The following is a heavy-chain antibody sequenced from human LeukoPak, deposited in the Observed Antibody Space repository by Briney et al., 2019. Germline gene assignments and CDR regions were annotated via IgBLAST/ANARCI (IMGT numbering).Heavy chain of an antibody. D-gene: IGHD5-24*01. V-gene: IGHV4-34*01. CDR3: ARGSCRVALDY. CDR1: GGSFSGYY. J-gene: IGHJ4*02. CDR2: INHSAST. Sequence: PSETLSLTCAVYGGSFSGYYWSWIRQPPGQGLEWIGEINHSASTNYDPSLKSRVTISIDTSKNQLSLKLNSVTAADTALYYCARGSCRVALDYWGQGTLVTVSS.